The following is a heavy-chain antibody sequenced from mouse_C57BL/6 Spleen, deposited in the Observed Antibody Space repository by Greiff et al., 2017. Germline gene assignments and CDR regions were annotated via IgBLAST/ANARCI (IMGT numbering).Heavy chain of an antibody. J-gene: IGHJ4*01. D-gene: IGHD1-1*01. CDR1: GYAFSSSW. CDR3: ARTPTVVAYYYAMDY. Sequence: VQLQQSGPELVKPGASVKISCKASGYAFSSSWMNWVKQRPGKGLEWIGRIYPGDGDTNYNGKFKGKATLTADKSSSTAYMQLSSLTSEDSAVYFCARTPTVVAYYYAMDYWGQGTSVTVSS. CDR2: IYPGDGDT. V-gene: IGHV1-82*01.